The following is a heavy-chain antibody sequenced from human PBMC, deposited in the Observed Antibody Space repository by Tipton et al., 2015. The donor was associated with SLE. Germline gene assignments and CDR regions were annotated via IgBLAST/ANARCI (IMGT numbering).Heavy chain of an antibody. CDR1: GYTFSSYG. J-gene: IGHJ4*02. CDR2: ISPYNQNT. V-gene: IGHV1-18*01. Sequence: QLVQSGGEVRKPGASVKVSCKASGYTFSSYGISWVRQAPGQGLEWMGWISPYNQNTGYAQKLQGRVTMTTDTSTSTAYMELRSLRSDDTAVYYCARAYPLDYWGQGTLVTVSS. CDR3: ARAYPLDY.